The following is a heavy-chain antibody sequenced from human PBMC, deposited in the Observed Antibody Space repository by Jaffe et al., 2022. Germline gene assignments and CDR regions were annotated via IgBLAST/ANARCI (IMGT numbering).Heavy chain of an antibody. CDR1: GYSISSGYY. CDR3: AREGGGDYYYYYYMDV. CDR2: IYHSGST. J-gene: IGHJ6*03. V-gene: IGHV4-38-2*01. D-gene: IGHD3-16*01. Sequence: QVQLQESGPGLVKPSETLSLTCAVSGYSISSGYYWGWIRQPPGKGLEWIGSIYHSGSTYYNPSLKSRVTISVDTSKNQFSLKLSSVTAADTAVYYCAREGGGDYYYYYYMDVWGKGTTVTVSS.